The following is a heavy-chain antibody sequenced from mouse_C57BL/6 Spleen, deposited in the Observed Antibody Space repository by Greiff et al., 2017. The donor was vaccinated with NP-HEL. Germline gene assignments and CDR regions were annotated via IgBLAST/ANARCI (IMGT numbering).Heavy chain of an antibody. V-gene: IGHV1-59*01. CDR1: GYTFTSYW. D-gene: IGHD2-4*01. Sequence: QVQLQQPGAELVRPGTSVKLSCKASGYTFTSYWMHWVKQRPGQGLEWIGVIDPSDSYTNYNQKFKGNATLTVDTSSSTAYMQLSSLTSEDSAVYYCARSPSYDYEGYFDYWGQGTTLTVSS. CDR3: ARSPSYDYEGYFDY. CDR2: IDPSDSYT. J-gene: IGHJ2*01.